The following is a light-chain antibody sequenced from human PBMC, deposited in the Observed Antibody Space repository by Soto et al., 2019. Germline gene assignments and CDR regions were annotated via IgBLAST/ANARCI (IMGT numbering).Light chain of an antibody. J-gene: IGLJ1*01. V-gene: IGLV2-14*01. CDR1: SSDVGDYDY. CDR2: EVT. CDR3: MSYTGSDDRV. Sequence: QSALTQPASASGSPGQSITISCTGTSSDVGDYDYVSWYQHHQGKAPKLIIYEVTNRPSGVSNRFSGSRSGNTASLTISGLQAEDEADYYCMSYTGSDDRVFGTGTKVTVL.